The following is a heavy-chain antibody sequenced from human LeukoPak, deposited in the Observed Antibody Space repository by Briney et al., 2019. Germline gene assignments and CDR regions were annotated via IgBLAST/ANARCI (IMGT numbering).Heavy chain of an antibody. J-gene: IGHJ6*03. CDR1: GYSISSGYY. Sequence: PSETLSLTCTVSGYSISSGYYWGWIRQPPGKGLGWIGSIYHSGSTYYNPSLKSRVTISVDTSKNQFSLKLSSVTAADTAVYYCARLGGYYYYYYYMDVWGKGTTVTISS. V-gene: IGHV4-38-2*02. CDR3: ARLGGYYYYYYYMDV. CDR2: IYHSGST. D-gene: IGHD1-26*01.